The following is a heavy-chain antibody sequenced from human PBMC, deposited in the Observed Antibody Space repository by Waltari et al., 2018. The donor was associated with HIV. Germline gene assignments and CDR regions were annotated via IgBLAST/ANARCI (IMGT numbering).Heavy chain of an antibody. Sequence: EVQLLESGGGLVQPGGSLRLSCAASGFTFSSYAMSWVRQAPGNGLEWVSAISGSGGSTYYADSVKGRFTISRDNSKNTLYLQMNSLRAEDTAVYYCAKDLYYYDSSGPDAFDIWGQGTMVTVSS. D-gene: IGHD3-22*01. J-gene: IGHJ3*02. CDR2: ISGSGGST. CDR3: AKDLYYYDSSGPDAFDI. V-gene: IGHV3-23*01. CDR1: GFTFSSYA.